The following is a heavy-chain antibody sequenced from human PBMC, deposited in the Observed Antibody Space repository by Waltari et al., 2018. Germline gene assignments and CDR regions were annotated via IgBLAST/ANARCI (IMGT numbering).Heavy chain of an antibody. J-gene: IGHJ5*02. CDR2: MFNGGST. CDR3: ARHGYSGGWFDP. Sequence: QLQLQESGPGLVKPSATLSLTCSVSGASTSSRNYYWGWIRQPPGKGLEWIGSMFNGGSTYYNPSLKSRVTISVDTSKNQFSLRLNSVTAADTAIYYCARHGYSGGWFDPWGQGTLVTVSS. V-gene: IGHV4-39*01. D-gene: IGHD4-17*01. CDR1: GASTSSRNYY.